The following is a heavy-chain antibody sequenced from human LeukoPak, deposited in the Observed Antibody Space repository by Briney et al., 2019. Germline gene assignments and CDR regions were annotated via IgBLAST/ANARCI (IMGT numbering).Heavy chain of an antibody. CDR3: ARRAARTVMGYGDFNWFDP. V-gene: IGHV4-59*11. CDR2: IHYSGST. Sequence: PSETLSLTCIVSGGSISGHFWSWTRQPPGKRLGWIGYIHYSGSTNYNPSLKSRLSISVDTSRNRFSLTLSSVTAADTAVYFCARRAARTVMGYGDFNWFDPWGQGTLVTVSS. CDR1: GGSISGHF. D-gene: IGHD4-17*01. J-gene: IGHJ5*02.